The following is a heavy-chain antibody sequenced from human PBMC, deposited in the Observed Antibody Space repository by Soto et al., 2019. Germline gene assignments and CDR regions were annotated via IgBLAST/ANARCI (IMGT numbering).Heavy chain of an antibody. J-gene: IGHJ6*02. Sequence: HVQLVESGGGVVQPGRSLRLSCAASGYTFSNHGLHWVRQAPGKGLEWVAAIWYDGSKKCYADSVKGRFTISRDDSRNTLYLEMNSLRADDTAVYYCAGDPASSMDVWGQGTTVIVSS. V-gene: IGHV3-33*01. CDR1: GYTFSNHG. D-gene: IGHD6-25*01. CDR3: AGDPASSMDV. CDR2: IWYDGSKK.